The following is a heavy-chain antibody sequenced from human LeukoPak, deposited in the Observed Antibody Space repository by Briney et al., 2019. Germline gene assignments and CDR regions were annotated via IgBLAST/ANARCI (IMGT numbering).Heavy chain of an antibody. CDR1: GFTFSSYA. CDR3: AKGLGITMIVVVFDY. Sequence: GGSLRLSCAASGFTFSSYAMHWVRQAPGKGLEWVAVISYDGSNKYYADSVKGRFTISRDNSKNTLYLQMNSLRAEDTAVYYCAKGLGITMIVVVFDYWGQGTLVTVSS. J-gene: IGHJ4*02. CDR2: ISYDGSNK. D-gene: IGHD3-22*01. V-gene: IGHV3-30-3*01.